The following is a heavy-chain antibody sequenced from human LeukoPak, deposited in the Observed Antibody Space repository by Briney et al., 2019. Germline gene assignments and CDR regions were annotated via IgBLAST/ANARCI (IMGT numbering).Heavy chain of an antibody. CDR2: IYYSGST. D-gene: IGHD5-24*01. V-gene: IGHV4-61*01. Sequence: SETLSLTCTVSGGSVSSGSYYWSWIRQPPGKGLEWIGYIYYSGSTNYNPSLKSRVTISVDTSKNQFSLKLSSVTAADTAVYYCAREGDGYNFDAFDIWGQGTMVTVSS. CDR1: GGSVSSGSYY. CDR3: AREGDGYNFDAFDI. J-gene: IGHJ3*02.